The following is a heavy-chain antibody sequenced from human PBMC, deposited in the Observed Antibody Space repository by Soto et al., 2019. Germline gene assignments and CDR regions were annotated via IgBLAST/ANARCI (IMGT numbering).Heavy chain of an antibody. CDR1: VYRFNHFS. Sequence: VSAAVPGKSSVYRFNHFSISCVRPAPGQGLEWMGRISPCGGGTSYAQKLQGRVTMTTDTSTSTAYMGLSSLRSEDTAVYYCARADFLRVGMDVWGQGTTV. CDR2: ISPCGGGT. CDR3: ARADFLRVGMDV. D-gene: IGHD3-3*01. J-gene: IGHJ6*01. V-gene: IGHV1-46*02.